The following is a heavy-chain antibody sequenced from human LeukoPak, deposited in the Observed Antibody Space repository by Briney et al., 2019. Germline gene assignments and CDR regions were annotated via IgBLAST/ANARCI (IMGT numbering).Heavy chain of an antibody. Sequence: PSETLSLTCTVSGGSISSGDYYWSWIRQPPGKGLEWIGYIYYSGSTYYNPSLKSRVTISVDTSKNQFSLKLSSVTAADTAVYYCARIPPHAATTPPSAFDIWGQGTMVTVSS. CDR1: GGSISSGDYY. J-gene: IGHJ3*02. CDR3: ARIPPHAATTPPSAFDI. D-gene: IGHD2-15*01. V-gene: IGHV4-30-4*08. CDR2: IYYSGST.